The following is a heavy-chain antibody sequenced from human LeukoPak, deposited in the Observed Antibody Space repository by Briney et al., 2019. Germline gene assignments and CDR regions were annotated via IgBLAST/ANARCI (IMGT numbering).Heavy chain of an antibody. D-gene: IGHD4-17*01. V-gene: IGHV3-30-3*01. CDR2: ISYDGSNK. J-gene: IGHJ6*03. CDR3: ARVAPTVNTAYYYYMDV. CDR1: GFTFSSYA. Sequence: GGSLRLSCAASGFTFSSYAMHWVRQAPGKGLEWVAVISYDGSNKYYADYVKGRFTISRDNSKNTLYLQMNSLRAEDTAVYYCARVAPTVNTAYYYYMDVWGKGTTVTVSS.